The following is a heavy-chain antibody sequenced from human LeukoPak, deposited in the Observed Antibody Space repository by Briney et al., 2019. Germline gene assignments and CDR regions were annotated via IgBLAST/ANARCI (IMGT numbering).Heavy chain of an antibody. D-gene: IGHD3-3*01. CDR2: IYHSGST. CDR3: ARESGDFWSGYSLDY. V-gene: IGHV4-59*01. Sequence: KASETLSLTCTVSGVSITTYYWSWIRQPPGKGLDWIGYIYHSGSTNYNPSLKSRVTISVDTSKNQFSLKLSSVTAADTAVYYCARESGDFWSGYSLDYWGQGTLVTVSS. J-gene: IGHJ4*02. CDR1: GVSITTYY.